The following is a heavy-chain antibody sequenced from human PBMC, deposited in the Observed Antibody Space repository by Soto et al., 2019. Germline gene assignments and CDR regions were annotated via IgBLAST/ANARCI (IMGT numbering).Heavy chain of an antibody. Sequence: QVQLQESGPGLVKPSETLSLTCTVSGGSISSYYLSWIRQPPGKGLEWIGYIYYSGSTSYNPSRKSRVTISVDTAKNQFSRKLSSVTAADTAVYCCAGGQQLSPVVYWGQGTLVTVSS. D-gene: IGHD6-13*01. CDR2: IYYSGST. CDR1: GGSISSYY. CDR3: AGGQQLSPVVY. V-gene: IGHV4-59*01. J-gene: IGHJ4*02.